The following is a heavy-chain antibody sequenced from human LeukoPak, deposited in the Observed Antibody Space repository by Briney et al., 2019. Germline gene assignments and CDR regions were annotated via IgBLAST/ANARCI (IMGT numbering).Heavy chain of an antibody. V-gene: IGHV4-59*01. D-gene: IGHD2-21*02. Sequence: PSETLSLTCSVSGGSISSYYWNWIRQPPGKGLEWIGYIYYSGSTNYNPSLKSRVTISVDTSKNQFSLKLSSVTAADTAVYYCAGGVTYCGGDCFWYFDLWGRGTLVTVSS. CDR1: GGSISSYY. CDR3: AGGVTYCGGDCFWYFDL. CDR2: IYYSGST. J-gene: IGHJ2*01.